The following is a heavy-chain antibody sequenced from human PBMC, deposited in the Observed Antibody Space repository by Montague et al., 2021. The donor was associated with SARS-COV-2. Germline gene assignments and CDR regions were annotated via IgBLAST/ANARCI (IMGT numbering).Heavy chain of an antibody. CDR2: IFHTGTT. CDR1: TGSLSTYY. V-gene: IGHV4-34*12. Sequence: SETLSLTCTVSTGSLSTYYWSWIRQSPGKGLEWIGDIFHTGTTKYNPSLESRVTMSIDTSKKQFSLNLTSVTAADTAVYYCARTFDVFKNDNWGQGALVAVSS. CDR3: ARTFDVFKNDN. D-gene: IGHD3-10*02. J-gene: IGHJ4*02.